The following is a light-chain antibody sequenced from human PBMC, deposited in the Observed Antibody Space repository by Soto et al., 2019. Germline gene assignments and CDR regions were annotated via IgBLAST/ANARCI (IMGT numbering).Light chain of an antibody. Sequence: SYELTQPPSVSVAPGKTARITCGEDTIGSESVHWYQQRPGQAPVLVIYYDRERPSGIPERFSGSNSGNTATLTISRVEAGDEADYYCQVWDTNNDHAVFGGGTQLTVL. CDR3: QVWDTNNDHAV. CDR1: TIGSES. V-gene: IGLV3-21*04. CDR2: YDR. J-gene: IGLJ2*01.